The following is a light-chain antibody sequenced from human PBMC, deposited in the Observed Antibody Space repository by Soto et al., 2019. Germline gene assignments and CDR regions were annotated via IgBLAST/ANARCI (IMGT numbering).Light chain of an antibody. V-gene: IGKV1-12*01. J-gene: IGKJ4*01. Sequence: DIQMTQSPSSVSASIGDRVTMSCRASQSISKWLVWYQQKPGKAPKLLIYAASSLQSGVPSRFSGSGYGTDFTLSISSLQPEDSATYYCQQADSFPLTFGGGTKVEI. CDR2: AAS. CDR1: QSISKW. CDR3: QQADSFPLT.